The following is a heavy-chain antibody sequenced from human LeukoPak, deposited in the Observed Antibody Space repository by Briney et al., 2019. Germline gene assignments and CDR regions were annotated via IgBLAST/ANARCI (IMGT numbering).Heavy chain of an antibody. CDR3: ASWSSGPPDFDY. D-gene: IGHD6-19*01. Sequence: PSETLSLTCAVYGGSFSGYYWSWIRQPPGKGLEWIGESNHSGSTNYNPSLKSRVTISVDTSKNQFSLKLSSVTAADTAVYYCASWSSGPPDFDYWGQGTLVTVSS. CDR2: SNHSGST. J-gene: IGHJ4*02. CDR1: GGSFSGYY. V-gene: IGHV4-34*01.